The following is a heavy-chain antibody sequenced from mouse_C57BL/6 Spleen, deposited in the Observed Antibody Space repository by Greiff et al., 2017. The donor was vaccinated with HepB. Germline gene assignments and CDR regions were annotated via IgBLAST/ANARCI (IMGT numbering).Heavy chain of an antibody. CDR1: GYTFTSHW. D-gene: IGHD2-1*01. J-gene: IGHJ3*01. CDR2: IDPSDSET. CDR3: AGSPYGNYPPFAY. Sequence: QVQLQQSGAELVRPGSSVKLSCKASGYTFTSHWMYWVKQRPIQGLEWIGNIDPSDSETHYNQKFKDKATLTVDKSSSTAYMQLSSLTSEDSAVYYCAGSPYGNYPPFAYWGQVTLVTVSA. V-gene: IGHV1-52*01.